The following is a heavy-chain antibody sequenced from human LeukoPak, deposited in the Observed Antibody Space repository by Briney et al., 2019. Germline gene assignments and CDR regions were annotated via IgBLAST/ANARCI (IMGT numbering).Heavy chain of an antibody. J-gene: IGHJ4*02. Sequence: HTGGSLRLSCVASGFTFSNYGMNWVRQAPGKGLVWVSRINSDGSSTSYADSVKGRFTISRDNAKNTLYLQMNSLRAEDTAVYYCARDGGFGYEDFDYWGQGTLVTVSS. CDR3: ARDGGFGYEDFDY. CDR1: GFTFSNYG. V-gene: IGHV3-74*01. CDR2: INSDGSST. D-gene: IGHD5-12*01.